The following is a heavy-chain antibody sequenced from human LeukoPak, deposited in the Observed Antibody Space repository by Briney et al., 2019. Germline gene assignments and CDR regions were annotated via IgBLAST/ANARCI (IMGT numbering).Heavy chain of an antibody. D-gene: IGHD5-24*01. CDR2: FGSDLSFR. V-gene: IGHV3-21*01. CDR1: GFTFSHYS. Sequence: GGSLRLSCAGSGFTFSHYSMNWVRQAPGKGLEWVASFGSDLSFRSFADSLKGRFTISRDNAENSLYLHLNSLRAEVTAIYYCARDRLGDGYIREFDSWGQGTLVSVSS. CDR3: ARDRLGDGYIREFDS. J-gene: IGHJ4*02.